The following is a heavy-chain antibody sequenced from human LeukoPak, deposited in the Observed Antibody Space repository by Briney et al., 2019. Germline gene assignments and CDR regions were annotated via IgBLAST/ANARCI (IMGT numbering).Heavy chain of an antibody. CDR3: AKGKMAVLDY. D-gene: IGHD5-24*01. J-gene: IGHJ4*02. Sequence: GGSLRLSCAASGFTFSSYAMSWVRQAPGKGLEWVSAISGSGGSTYYADSVKGRFTISRDNSKKTLYLQMNSLRAEDTAMYYCAKGKMAVLDYWGQGTPVTVSS. V-gene: IGHV3-23*01. CDR1: GFTFSSYA. CDR2: ISGSGGST.